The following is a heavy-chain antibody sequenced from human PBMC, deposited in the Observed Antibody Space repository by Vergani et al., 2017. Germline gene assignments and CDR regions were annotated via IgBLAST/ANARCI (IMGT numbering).Heavy chain of an antibody. CDR2: MYQSGST. CDR1: GYSISSGYY. CDR3: ARVRTIFGVALFDY. D-gene: IGHD3-3*01. J-gene: IGHJ4*02. Sequence: QVQLQESGPGLVKPSETLSLTCAVSGYSISSGYYWGWIRQPPGKGLEWIGSMYQSGSTYYNPFLKSRVTISVDTSKNQFSLKLSSVTAADTAVYYCARVRTIFGVALFDYWGQGTLVTVSS. V-gene: IGHV4-38-2*01.